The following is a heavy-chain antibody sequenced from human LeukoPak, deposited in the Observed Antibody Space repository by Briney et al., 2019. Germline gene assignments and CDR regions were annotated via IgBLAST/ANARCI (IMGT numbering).Heavy chain of an antibody. CDR1: GGSITSYY. CDR2: IYYSGST. CDR3: ARADNYYYYYAMDV. J-gene: IGHJ6*02. V-gene: IGHV4-59*01. Sequence: SETLCLTCTVSGGSITSYYWNWIRQPPGKGLGWIGYIYYSGSTIYNPSLKSRVTMSVDTSKNQFSLKLSSVTAADTAVYYCARADNYYYYYAMDVWGQGTTVTVSS.